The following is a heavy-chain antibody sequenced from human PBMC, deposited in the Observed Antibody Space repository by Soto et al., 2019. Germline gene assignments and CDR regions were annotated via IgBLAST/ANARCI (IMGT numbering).Heavy chain of an antibody. Sequence: SETLSLTCAFYGGSFDDFYWSWVRQSPGKGLEWIGEISHDGGTNYSPSLARRISISSDTSKNQFSLHLKSVTAADTGLYYCARGQLVWYGDLTPYYRDMDVWGQGTTVTVSS. CDR2: ISHDGGT. V-gene: IGHV4-34*01. J-gene: IGHJ6*02. D-gene: IGHD3-10*01. CDR1: GGSFDDFY. CDR3: ARGQLVWYGDLTPYYRDMDV.